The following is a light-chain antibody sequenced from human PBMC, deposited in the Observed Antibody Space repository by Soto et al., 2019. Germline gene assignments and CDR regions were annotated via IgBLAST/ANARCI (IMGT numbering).Light chain of an antibody. CDR1: SSDAGGYNY. CDR3: SSYAGSNNLRV. Sequence: QSVLTQPPSAAGSPGQSVTISCTGTSSDAGGYNYVSWYQQHPGKAPKLMIYEVSKRPSGVPDRFSGSKSGNTASLTVSGLQAEDEADYCGSSYAGSNNLRVFGAGTKLTVL. CDR2: EVS. V-gene: IGLV2-8*01. J-gene: IGLJ2*01.